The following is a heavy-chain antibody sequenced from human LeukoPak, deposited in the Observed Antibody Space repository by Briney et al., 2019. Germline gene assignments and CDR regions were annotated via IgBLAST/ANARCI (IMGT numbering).Heavy chain of an antibody. CDR1: GYTFTVFY. D-gene: IGHD3-10*01. J-gene: IGHJ4*02. V-gene: IGHV1-2*02. CDR2: INPNSGGT. CDR3: ARDGHYGSGHVDY. Sequence: ASVKVSCKASGYTFTVFYMQWVRQAPGQGLEWMGWINPNSGGTYSAQKFQGRVTMTRDTSTNTAYMELRSLRSDDTAVYYCARDGHYGSGHVDYWGQGTLVTVSS.